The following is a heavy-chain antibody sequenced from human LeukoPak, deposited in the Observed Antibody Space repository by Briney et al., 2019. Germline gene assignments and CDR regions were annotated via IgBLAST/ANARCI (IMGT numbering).Heavy chain of an antibody. CDR2: ISSSSSYI. J-gene: IGHJ4*02. CDR1: GFTFSSYS. D-gene: IGHD1-1*01. CDR3: ARGGSGNWNAPFDY. V-gene: IGHV3-21*01. Sequence: GGSLRLSCAASGFTFSSYSMNWVRQAPGKGLEWVSSISSSSSYIYYADSVKGRFTISRDNAKNSLYLQMNSLRAEDTAVYYCARGGSGNWNAPFDYWGQGTLVTVSS.